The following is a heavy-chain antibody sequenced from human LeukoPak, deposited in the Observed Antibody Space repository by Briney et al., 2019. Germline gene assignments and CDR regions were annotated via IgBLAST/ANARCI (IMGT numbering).Heavy chain of an antibody. D-gene: IGHD1-26*01. V-gene: IGHV3-7*01. J-gene: IGHJ4*02. Sequence: GGSLRLSCAASGFTFSRYWMTWVRQAPGKGLEWVADIMKDGSIEDYADSVEGRFTISRDNAKNLLFLQMNSLRAEDTAVYYCASDPLVGAMDYWGQGTLVTVSS. CDR1: GFTFSRYW. CDR2: IMKDGSIE. CDR3: ASDPLVGAMDY.